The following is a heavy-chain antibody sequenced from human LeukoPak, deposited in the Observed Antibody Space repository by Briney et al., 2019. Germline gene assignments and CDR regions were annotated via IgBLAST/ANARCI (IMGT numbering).Heavy chain of an antibody. CDR2: IYYSGSA. J-gene: IGHJ6*02. Sequence: PSETLSLTCTVSGGSMNSYYWSWVRQPPGKGLEWIGYIYYSGSASYNPALKRRVTISIATSKNPFSLKLSSVTAAATAVSYCASPWGSSWPKGYYYYGMDVWGQGTTVTVSS. D-gene: IGHD6-13*01. CDR3: ASPWGSSWPKGYYYYGMDV. CDR1: GGSMNSYY. V-gene: IGHV4-59*08.